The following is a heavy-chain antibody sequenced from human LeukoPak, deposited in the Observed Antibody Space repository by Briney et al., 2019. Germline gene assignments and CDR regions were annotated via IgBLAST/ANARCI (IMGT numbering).Heavy chain of an antibody. D-gene: IGHD2-2*01. Sequence: ASVKVSCKASGGTFSSYAISWVRQAPGQGLEWMGGIIPIFGTANYAQKFQGRVTITADESTSTAYMELSSLRSVDTAVYYCARVELGYCSSTSCLRGYYYYMDVWGKGTTVTVSS. CDR1: GGTFSSYA. CDR2: IIPIFGTA. V-gene: IGHV1-69*13. J-gene: IGHJ6*03. CDR3: ARVELGYCSSTSCLRGYYYYMDV.